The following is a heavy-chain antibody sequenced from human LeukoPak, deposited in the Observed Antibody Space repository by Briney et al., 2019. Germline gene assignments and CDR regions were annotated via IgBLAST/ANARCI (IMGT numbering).Heavy chain of an antibody. CDR1: GITLSNYG. J-gene: IGHJ4*02. V-gene: IGHV3-23*01. D-gene: IGHD3-22*01. Sequence: GGSLRLSCAVSGITLSNYGMTWVRQARGKGLEWVAGISDSGGRTNYADSVKGRFTISRDNPKNTLYLQMNSLRAEDTAVYFCAKRGVVIRVILVGFHKEAYYFDSWGQGALVTVSS. CDR2: ISDSGGRT. CDR3: AKRGVVIRVILVGFHKEAYYFDS.